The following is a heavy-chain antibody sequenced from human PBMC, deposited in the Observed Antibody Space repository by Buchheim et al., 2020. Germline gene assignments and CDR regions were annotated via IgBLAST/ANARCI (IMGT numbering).Heavy chain of an antibody. D-gene: IGHD2-2*01. CDR2: IWYDGSNK. CDR3: ARGLVVHNLGYYYGMDV. V-gene: IGHV3-33*01. CDR1: GFTFSSYG. Sequence: QVQLVESGGGVVQPGRSLRLSCAASGFTFSSYGMHWVRQAPGKGLEWVAVIWYDGSNKYYADPVKGRFTISRDNSKKTLFLQMNSLRAEDTAVYYCARGLVVHNLGYYYGMDVWGQGTT. J-gene: IGHJ6*02.